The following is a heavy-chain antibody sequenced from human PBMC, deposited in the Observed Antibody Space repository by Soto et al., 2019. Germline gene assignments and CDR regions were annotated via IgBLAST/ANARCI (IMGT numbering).Heavy chain of an antibody. V-gene: IGHV1-69*13. J-gene: IGHJ4*02. Sequence: SVKVSCKASGGTFSSYSISWVRQAPGQGLEWMGGIIPIFGTANYAQKFQGRVTITADESTSTAYMELSSLRSEDTAVYYCARGTGSGWYECGYWGQGTLVTVSS. CDR3: ARGTGSGWYECGY. CDR1: GGTFSSYS. D-gene: IGHD6-19*01. CDR2: IIPIFGTA.